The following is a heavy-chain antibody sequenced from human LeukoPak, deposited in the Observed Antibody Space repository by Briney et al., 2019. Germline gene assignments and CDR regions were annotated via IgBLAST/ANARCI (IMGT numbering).Heavy chain of an antibody. Sequence: SETLSLTSTVSGGSISSYYWSWIRQPAGKGLEWIGRIYTSGSTNYNPSLNSRVTMSVDTSKNQFSLKLSSVTAADTAVYYCAGRYCSSTSCYLRGFDPWGQGTLVTVSS. CDR2: IYTSGST. J-gene: IGHJ5*02. V-gene: IGHV4-4*07. D-gene: IGHD2-2*01. CDR1: GGSISSYY. CDR3: AGRYCSSTSCYLRGFDP.